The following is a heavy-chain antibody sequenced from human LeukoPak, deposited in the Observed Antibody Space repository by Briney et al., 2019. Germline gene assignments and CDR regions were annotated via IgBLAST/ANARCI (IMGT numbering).Heavy chain of an antibody. CDR2: IKQDGTDK. CDR3: ARHSAWCFDS. J-gene: IGHJ4*02. D-gene: IGHD6-19*01. Sequence: GGSLRLSCAASGLTFRNYWMTWVRQAPGKGLEWVANIKQDGTDKYYVDSVKGRFTISRDNARSSLYLQMNSLRAEDTAVYYWARHSAWCFDSWGQGTVVSVSS. V-gene: IGHV3-7*01. CDR1: GLTFRNYW.